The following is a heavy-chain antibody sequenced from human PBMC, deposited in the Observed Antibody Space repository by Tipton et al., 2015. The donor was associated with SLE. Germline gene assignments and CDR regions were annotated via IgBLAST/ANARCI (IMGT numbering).Heavy chain of an antibody. V-gene: IGHV4-59*11. CDR1: GGSISSHY. D-gene: IGHD1-26*01. CDR3: ARDRSMVGAAGEAFDI. J-gene: IGHJ3*02. Sequence: TLSLTCTVSGGSISSHYWTWIRQTPGKGLEGIGYIYYTGSTNYNPSLKSRVTISLDTPKNQFSLKLNSVTAADTAVYYCARDRSMVGAAGEAFDIWGQGTLVTVSS. CDR2: IYYTGST.